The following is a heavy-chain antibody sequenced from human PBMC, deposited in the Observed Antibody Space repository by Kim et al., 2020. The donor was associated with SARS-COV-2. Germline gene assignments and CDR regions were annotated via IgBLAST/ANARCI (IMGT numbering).Heavy chain of an antibody. CDR2: GST. Sequence: GSTYNNPSLKSRVTLSVDTSKNQFSLKLSSVTAADTAVYYCARDRSGSFDYWGQGTLVTVSS. J-gene: IGHJ4*02. CDR3: ARDRSGSFDY. D-gene: IGHD3-10*01. V-gene: IGHV4-31*02.